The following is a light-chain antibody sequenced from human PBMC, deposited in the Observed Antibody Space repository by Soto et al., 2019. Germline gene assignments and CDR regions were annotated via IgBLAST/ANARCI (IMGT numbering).Light chain of an antibody. CDR3: QHYNSYSEA. J-gene: IGKJ1*01. CDR1: QTISSW. Sequence: DIQITQSPSTLSASVGDRVTITCRASQTISSWLAWYQQRPGKPPKILIYKASTLTSGVPSRFSGSGSGTEFTLPISSLQPDDFSTYYCQHYNSYSEAFGQGTKVDIK. CDR2: KAS. V-gene: IGKV1-5*03.